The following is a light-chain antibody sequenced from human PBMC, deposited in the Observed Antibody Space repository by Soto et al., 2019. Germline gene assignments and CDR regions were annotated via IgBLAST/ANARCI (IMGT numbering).Light chain of an antibody. J-gene: IGLJ1*01. V-gene: IGLV2-14*01. CDR3: SSYTSSSTRV. CDR1: SRDVGDYNY. CDR2: DVS. Sequence: QSALTQPASVSGSPGQSITISCTGTSRDVGDYNYVSWYQQHPGKAPKLMIFDVSNRPSGVSNRFSGSKSGNTASLTISGLQAEDEAEYYCSSYTSSSTRVFGTGTKLTVL.